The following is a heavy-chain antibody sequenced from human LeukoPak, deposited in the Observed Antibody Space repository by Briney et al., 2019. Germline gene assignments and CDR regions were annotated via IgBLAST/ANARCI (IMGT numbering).Heavy chain of an antibody. V-gene: IGHV3-33*06. CDR2: IWSDGTNQ. CDR3: AKHSQRGFDYSNSLEY. Sequence: SGKSLTLSCVASQFRFPFSHYGMHWVRQAPGRGLEWVAVIWSDGTNQYYADSVKGRFTISRDNSQNTVYLQMNSLRVEDTAVYFCAKHSQRGFDYSNSLEYWGQGTLVTVSS. CDR1: RFPFSHYG. D-gene: IGHD4-11*01. J-gene: IGHJ4*02.